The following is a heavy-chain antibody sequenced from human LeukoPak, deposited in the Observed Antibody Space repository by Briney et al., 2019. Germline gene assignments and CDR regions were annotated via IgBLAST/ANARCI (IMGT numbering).Heavy chain of an antibody. J-gene: IGHJ3*02. Sequence: SQTLSLTCTVSGGSISSGGYYWSWIRQHPGKGLEWIGYIYYSGSTYYNPSLKSRVTISVDTSKNQFSLKLSSVTAADTAVYYCAREGIYYDILTGTLDAFDIWGQGTMVTVSS. CDR1: GGSISSGGYY. CDR2: IYYSGST. V-gene: IGHV4-31*03. D-gene: IGHD3-9*01. CDR3: AREGIYYDILTGTLDAFDI.